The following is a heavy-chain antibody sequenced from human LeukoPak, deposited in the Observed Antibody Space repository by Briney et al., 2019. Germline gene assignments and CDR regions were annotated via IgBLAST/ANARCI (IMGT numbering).Heavy chain of an antibody. CDR3: ARVVVVETSYFDY. V-gene: IGHV4-34*01. Sequence: SETLSLTCAVYGGSFSGYYWSWIRQPPGKGLEWMGEINHSGSTNYNPSLKSRVTISVDTSKNQFSLKLSSVTAADTAVYYCARVVVVETSYFDYWGQGTLVTVSS. CDR2: INHSGST. D-gene: IGHD3-22*01. J-gene: IGHJ4*02. CDR1: GGSFSGYY.